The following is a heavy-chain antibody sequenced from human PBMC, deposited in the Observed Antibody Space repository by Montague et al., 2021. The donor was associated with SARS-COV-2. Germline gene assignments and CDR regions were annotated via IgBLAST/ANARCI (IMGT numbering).Heavy chain of an antibody. CDR1: RDSVSTNNTT. CDR3: GRVFAPAGTFDF. V-gene: IGHV6-1*01. Sequence: CAISRDSVSTNNTTWNWVRQSPSGDLEWLGRTSFRSKWYNDYAVSVKSRITINPDTSKNQFSLQLKSVTPKDTAIYFCGRVFAPAGTFDFWGQGTLVTVSS. D-gene: IGHD6-13*01. J-gene: IGHJ4*02. CDR2: TSFRSKWYN.